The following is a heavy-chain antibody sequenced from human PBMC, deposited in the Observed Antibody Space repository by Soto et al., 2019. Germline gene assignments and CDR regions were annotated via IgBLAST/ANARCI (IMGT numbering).Heavy chain of an antibody. Sequence: QVQLVESGGGVVQPGRSLRLSCAASGFTFSSYAMHWVRQAPGKGLEWVAVISYDGSNKYYADSVKGRFTISRDNSKNMLYLQMNSLRAEDTAVYYCARAQKYYYDSSGYRGAFDIWGQGTMVTVSS. J-gene: IGHJ3*02. D-gene: IGHD3-22*01. CDR1: GFTFSSYA. CDR3: ARAQKYYYDSSGYRGAFDI. V-gene: IGHV3-30-3*01. CDR2: ISYDGSNK.